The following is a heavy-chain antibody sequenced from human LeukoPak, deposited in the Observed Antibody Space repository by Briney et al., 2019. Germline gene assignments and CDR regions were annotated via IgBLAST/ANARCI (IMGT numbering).Heavy chain of an antibody. Sequence: GGSLRLSCAASGFTFSSYSMNWVRQAPGKGLEWVSSISSSSYIYYADSVKGRFTISRDNAKNSLYLQMNSLRAEDTAVYYCARAVGYSGFSDYWGQGTLVTVSS. V-gene: IGHV3-21*01. J-gene: IGHJ4*02. CDR2: ISSSSYI. CDR1: GFTFSSYS. D-gene: IGHD5-12*01. CDR3: ARAVGYSGFSDY.